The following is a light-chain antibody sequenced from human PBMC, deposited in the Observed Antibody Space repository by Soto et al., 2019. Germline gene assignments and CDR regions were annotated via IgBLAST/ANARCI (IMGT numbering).Light chain of an antibody. Sequence: QSVLTQPASVSGSPGQSITISCTGTSSDVGGYDYVSWYQQHPGKAPKLIISEVSNRPSGVSNRFSGSKSGNTASLTISGLQAEDEADYYCSSYSSSSIWVFGGGTQLTVL. CDR1: SSDVGGYDY. V-gene: IGLV2-14*01. CDR2: EVS. J-gene: IGLJ3*02. CDR3: SSYSSSSIWV.